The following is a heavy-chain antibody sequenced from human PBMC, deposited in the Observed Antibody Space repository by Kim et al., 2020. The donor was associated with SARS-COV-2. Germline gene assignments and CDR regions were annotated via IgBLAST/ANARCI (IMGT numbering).Heavy chain of an antibody. CDR3: VRGGYNNVWYTEFFDQ. Sequence: ASLGGRFTISRDNSKNTLYLQLNSLRAEDTAVYYCVRGGYNNVWYTEFFDQWDQGTPVTVSS. V-gene: IGHV3-23*01. J-gene: IGHJ1*01. D-gene: IGHD6-13*01.